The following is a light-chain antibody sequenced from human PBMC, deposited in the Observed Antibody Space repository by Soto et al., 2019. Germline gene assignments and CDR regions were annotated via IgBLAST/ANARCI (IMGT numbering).Light chain of an antibody. CDR1: QGISSY. V-gene: IGKV1-9*01. CDR3: QQLNSYPRT. J-gene: IGKJ1*01. CDR2: AAS. Sequence: DIQLTQSPSFLSASVGDRVTITCLATQGISSYLAWYQQKPGKAPELLIYAASTLQTGVPSRFSGGGSGTEFTLTISSLQPEDFATYYCQQLNSYPRTFGQGTMVDIK.